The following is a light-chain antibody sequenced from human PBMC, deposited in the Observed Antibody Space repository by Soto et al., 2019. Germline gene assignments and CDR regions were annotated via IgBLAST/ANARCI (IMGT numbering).Light chain of an antibody. CDR3: QHYNSYSEA. CDR1: QGISNY. J-gene: IGKJ1*01. V-gene: IGKV1-27*01. CDR2: AAS. Sequence: DIYMTQSPSTLSLSLGDRVTITFLASQGISNYLAWYQQKPGKVPKLLIYAASTLQSGVPSRFSGSGSGTEFTLTISSLQPDDFATYYCQHYNSYSEAFGQGTKVDIK.